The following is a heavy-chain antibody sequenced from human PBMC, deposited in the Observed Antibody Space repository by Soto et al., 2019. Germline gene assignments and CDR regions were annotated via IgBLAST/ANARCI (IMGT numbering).Heavy chain of an antibody. D-gene: IGHD2-2*01. CDR2: IYYSGST. Sequence: SETLSLTCTVSGGSISSYYWSWIRQPPGKGLEWIGYIYYSGSTNYNPSLKSRVTISVDTSKNQFSLKLSSVTAADTAVYYCARSYCSSTSCLGEPRYNWFDPWGQGPLVTVS. J-gene: IGHJ5*02. CDR1: GGSISSYY. CDR3: ARSYCSSTSCLGEPRYNWFDP. V-gene: IGHV4-59*01.